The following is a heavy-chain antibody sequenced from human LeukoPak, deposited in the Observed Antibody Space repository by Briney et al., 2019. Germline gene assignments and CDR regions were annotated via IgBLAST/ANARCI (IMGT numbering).Heavy chain of an antibody. V-gene: IGHV4-39*01. CDR2: IYYSGIT. CDR1: GGSISSSNYY. CDR3: ARLLIYCSSTSCHFDY. Sequence: ASETLSLTCTVSGGSISSSNYYWDWIRQPPGKGLEWIGSIYYSGITYYNPSLKSRVTISVETSNNQFSLKLSSVTAADTAMYYCARLLIYCSSTSCHFDYWGQGTLVTVSS. D-gene: IGHD2-2*01. J-gene: IGHJ4*02.